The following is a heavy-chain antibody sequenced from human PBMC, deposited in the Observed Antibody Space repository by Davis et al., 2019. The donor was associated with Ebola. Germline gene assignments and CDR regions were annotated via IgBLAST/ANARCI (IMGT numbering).Heavy chain of an antibody. CDR2: ISSSSYI. Sequence: GESLKISCAASGSTFSTYSMNWVRQAPGKGLEWVSSISSSSYIYYADSVKGRFTISRDNSKNTLFLQMNSLRAEDTDVYYCAREGYYERYGMDVWGQGTTVTVSS. V-gene: IGHV3-21*04. CDR3: AREGYYERYGMDV. CDR1: GSTFSTYS. J-gene: IGHJ6*02. D-gene: IGHD3-22*01.